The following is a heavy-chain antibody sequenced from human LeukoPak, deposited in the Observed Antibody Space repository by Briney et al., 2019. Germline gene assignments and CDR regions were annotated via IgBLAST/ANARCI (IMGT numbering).Heavy chain of an antibody. CDR1: GGSISTSNYY. V-gene: IGHV4-39*07. J-gene: IGHJ4*02. CDR3: ATGYQTYYYGSGREQDDY. Sequence: SETLSLTCTVSGGSISTSNYYWGWIRQPPGTGLEWIGNIFYSGSTYYSPSLRSRVTISLDTSRNQFSLKLNSVTAEDTAVYYCATGYQTYYYGSGREQDDYWGQGTLVTVSS. D-gene: IGHD3-10*01. CDR2: IFYSGST.